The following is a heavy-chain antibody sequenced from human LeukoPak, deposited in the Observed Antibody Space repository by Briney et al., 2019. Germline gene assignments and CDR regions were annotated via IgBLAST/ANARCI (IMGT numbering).Heavy chain of an antibody. V-gene: IGHV3-30*02. CDR2: ILYDGSNT. CDR3: AKVGSGSYPNYYFYYMDV. CDR1: GFIFSTYG. D-gene: IGHD1-26*01. Sequence: GGSLRLSCAASGFIFSTYGMHWVRQAPGKGLEWVAFILYDGSNTYYADSVKGRFTSSRDNSKNTLYLQMNSLRAEDTAVYYCAKVGSGSYPNYYFYYMDVWGKGTTVAVS. J-gene: IGHJ6*03.